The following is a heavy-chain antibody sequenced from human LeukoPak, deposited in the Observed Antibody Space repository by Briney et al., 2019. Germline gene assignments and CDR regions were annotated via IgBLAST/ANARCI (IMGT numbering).Heavy chain of an antibody. V-gene: IGHV2-5*01. Sequence: SGPTLVKHTQTLTLTCTFTGFSLSTSGMYVGWIRQPPGKALEWLALIYWNDDKRYSPSLKSRLTITKDTSKNQVVLTMTNMDPVDTATYYCAHRNSDYRAFDIWGQGTMVTVSS. CDR3: AHRNSDYRAFDI. CDR2: IYWNDDK. D-gene: IGHD4-11*01. CDR1: GFSLSTSGMY. J-gene: IGHJ3*02.